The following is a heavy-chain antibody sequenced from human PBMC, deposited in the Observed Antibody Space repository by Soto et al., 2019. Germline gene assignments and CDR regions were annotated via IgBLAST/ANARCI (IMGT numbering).Heavy chain of an antibody. V-gene: IGHV1-18*01. CDR1: GYTFSSYG. D-gene: IGHD3-22*01. CDR3: ARVDPSEYYYDSSGYQVSYYFDN. CDR2: INVYNGNT. Sequence: ASVKVSCKASGYTFSSYGISWVRQAPGQGLEWMGWINVYNGNTNYAQKPQGRVTMTTDTSTSTAYMELRSLRSDDTAVYYCARVDPSEYYYDSSGYQVSYYFDNWG. J-gene: IGHJ4*01.